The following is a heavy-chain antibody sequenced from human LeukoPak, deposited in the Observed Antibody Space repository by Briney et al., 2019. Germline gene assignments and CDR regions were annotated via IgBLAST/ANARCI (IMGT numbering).Heavy chain of an antibody. CDR3: ARGGREVPVARRFKAANWFDP. CDR1: GGSISSGSYY. J-gene: IGHJ5*02. D-gene: IGHD3-3*01. Sequence: SETLSLTCTVSGGSISSGSYYWSWIRQPAGKGLEWIGRIYTSGSTNYNPSLKSRVTISVDTSKNQFSLKLSSVTAADTAVYYCARGGREVPVARRFKAANWFDPWGQGTLVTVSS. V-gene: IGHV4-61*02. CDR2: IYTSGST.